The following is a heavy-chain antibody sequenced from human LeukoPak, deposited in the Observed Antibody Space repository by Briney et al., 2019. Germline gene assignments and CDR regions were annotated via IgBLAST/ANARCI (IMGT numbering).Heavy chain of an antibody. D-gene: IGHD5-24*01. V-gene: IGHV1-69*04. J-gene: IGHJ4*02. CDR3: ATDREMATIGSDY. CDR2: IIPILGIA. Sequence: SVKVSCKASDYTFTSYGISWVRQAPGQGLEWMGRIIPILGIANYAQKFQGRVTITADKSTSTAYMELSSLRSEDTAVYYCATDREMATIGSDYWGQGTLVTVSS. CDR1: DYTFTSYG.